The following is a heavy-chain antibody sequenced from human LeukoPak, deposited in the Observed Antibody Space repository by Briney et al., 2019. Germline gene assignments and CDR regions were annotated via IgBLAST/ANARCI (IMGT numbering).Heavy chain of an antibody. CDR3: AREPYCSSTSCYNTYYYYYYMDV. D-gene: IGHD2-2*01. J-gene: IGHJ6*03. V-gene: IGHV1-2*02. CDR1: GYTFTGYY. Sequence: GASVKVSCKASGYTFTGYYMHWVRQAPGQGLEWMGWINPNSGGTNHAQKFQGRVTMTRDTSISTAYMELSRLRSDDTAVYYCAREPYCSSTSCYNTYYYYYYMDVWGKGTTVTVSS. CDR2: INPNSGGT.